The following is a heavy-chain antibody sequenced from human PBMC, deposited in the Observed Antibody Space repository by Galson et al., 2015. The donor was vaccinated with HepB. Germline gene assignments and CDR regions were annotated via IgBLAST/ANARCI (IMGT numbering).Heavy chain of an antibody. CDR3: ARDLWTVIISTQYYYDGLDV. D-gene: IGHD3/OR15-3a*01. CDR2: ISNDGNNI. J-gene: IGHJ6*02. CDR1: GFTFRKYA. Sequence: SLRLSCAVSGFTFRKYAIHWVRQAPGKGLEWLAVISNDGNNIYFADSVRGRFTVSRDNSRNILYLQMNSLRVEDTAVYYCARDLWTVIISTQYYYDGLDVWGPGTTVTVSS. V-gene: IGHV3-30*04.